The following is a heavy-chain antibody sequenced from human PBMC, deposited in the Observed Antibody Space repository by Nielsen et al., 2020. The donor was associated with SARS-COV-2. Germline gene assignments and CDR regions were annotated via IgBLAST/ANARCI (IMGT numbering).Heavy chain of an antibody. V-gene: IGHV4-30-4*01. D-gene: IGHD7-27*01. J-gene: IGHJ4*02. Sequence: SETLSLTCTVSGASMSSGDYHWSWIRQTPGKGLEWIGYIYYSGSTYYNPSLKSRVTISVDTSKNQFSLKLSSVTAADTAVYYCARDRLGIGDYWGQGTLVTVSS. CDR3: ARDRLGIGDY. CDR2: IYYSGST. CDR1: GASMSSGDYH.